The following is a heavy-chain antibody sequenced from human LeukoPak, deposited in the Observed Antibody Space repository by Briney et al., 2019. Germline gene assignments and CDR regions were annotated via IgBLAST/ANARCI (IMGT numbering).Heavy chain of an antibody. Sequence: ASVKVSCKASGGTFSSYAISWVRQAPGQGLEWMGGIIPIFGTANYAQKFQGRVTIIADESTSTAYMELSSLRSEDTAVYYCARARSGHYYYYYGMDVWGKGTTVTVSS. V-gene: IGHV1-69*13. J-gene: IGHJ6*04. CDR1: GGTFSSYA. CDR2: IIPIFGTA. D-gene: IGHD1-26*01. CDR3: ARARSGHYYYYYGMDV.